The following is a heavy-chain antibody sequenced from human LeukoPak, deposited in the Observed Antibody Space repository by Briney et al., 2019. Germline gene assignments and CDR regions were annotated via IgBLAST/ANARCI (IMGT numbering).Heavy chain of an antibody. CDR1: GYTFTGYG. J-gene: IGHJ4*02. CDR2: ISAYSGNT. Sequence: GASVKVACKASGYTFTGYGISWVRQAPGQGLEWMGWISAYSGNTNYAQKLQGRVTTTTDTSTSTAYMELRSLRSDDTAVYYSASSISCCGYFDYWGQGTLVTVSS. CDR3: ASSISCCGYFDY. V-gene: IGHV1-18*01.